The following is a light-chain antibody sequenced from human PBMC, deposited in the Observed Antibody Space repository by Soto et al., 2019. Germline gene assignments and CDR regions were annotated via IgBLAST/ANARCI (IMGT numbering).Light chain of an antibody. CDR3: NAHTASTSRI. J-gene: IGLJ1*01. CDR2: EVP. Sequence: QSALTQPASVSGSPVQSITISCTGTSSDVSGYNHVSWYQHPPGKAPKLMIYEVPKRPSGFSNRFSGSKSGATASLTISWRPAEVDSYDYCNAHTASTSRIFGTGTKLTVL. V-gene: IGLV2-14*01. CDR1: SSDVSGYNH.